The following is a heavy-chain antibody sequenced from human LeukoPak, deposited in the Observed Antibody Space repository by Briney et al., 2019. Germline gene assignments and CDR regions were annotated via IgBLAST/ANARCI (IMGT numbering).Heavy chain of an antibody. J-gene: IGHJ4*02. V-gene: IGHV3-30*18. CDR2: ISYDGSNK. Sequence: GGSLRLSCAASGFTFSSYGMHWVRQAPGKGLEWVAVISYDGSNKYYAGSVKGRFTISRDNSKNTLYLQMNSLRAEDTAVYYCAKGAAWLAYFDYWGQGTLVTVSS. D-gene: IGHD6-19*01. CDR1: GFTFSSYG. CDR3: AKGAAWLAYFDY.